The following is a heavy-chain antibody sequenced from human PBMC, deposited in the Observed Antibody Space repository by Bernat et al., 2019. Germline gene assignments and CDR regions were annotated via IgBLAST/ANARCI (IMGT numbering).Heavy chain of an antibody. D-gene: IGHD6-13*01. CDR3: AAHRSTSVSSSWPLRY. Sequence: QVQLVQSGAEVKKPGASVKVSCKASGYTFTSYAMHWVRQAPGQRLEWMGWINAGNGNTKYSQKFQGRVTITRDTSASTAYMGLSSLRSEDTAVYYCAAHRSTSVSSSWPLRYWGQGTLVTVSS. CDR2: INAGNGNT. J-gene: IGHJ4*02. CDR1: GYTFTSYA. V-gene: IGHV1-3*01.